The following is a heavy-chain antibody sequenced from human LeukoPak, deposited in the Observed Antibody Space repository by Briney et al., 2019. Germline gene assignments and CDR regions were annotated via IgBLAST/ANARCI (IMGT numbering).Heavy chain of an antibody. CDR3: ARVFVVVPAAAYYYYGMDV. D-gene: IGHD2-2*01. CDR2: INHSGST. CDR1: GGSISSYY. Sequence: SETLSLTCTVSGGSISSYYWSWIRQPPGKGLEWIGEINHSGSTNYNPSLKSRVTISVDASKNQFSLKLSSVTAADTAVYYCARVFVVVPAAAYYYYGMDVWGQGTTVTVSS. V-gene: IGHV4-34*01. J-gene: IGHJ6*02.